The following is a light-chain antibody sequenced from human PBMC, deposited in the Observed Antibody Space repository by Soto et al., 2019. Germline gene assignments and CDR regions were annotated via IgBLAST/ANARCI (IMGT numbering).Light chain of an antibody. V-gene: IGKV4-1*01. CDR1: QSVFYSSNNKNY. Sequence: DIVMTQSPESLAVSLGERATINCRSSQSVFYSSNNKNYLAWYHQRPGQPPNLLIYWASTRECGVPDRFSGSGAGKVFTLTITNLQAEDGGIYYCQPYYSNPVTFGGGTKVEI. CDR2: WAS. J-gene: IGKJ4*01. CDR3: QPYYSNPVT.